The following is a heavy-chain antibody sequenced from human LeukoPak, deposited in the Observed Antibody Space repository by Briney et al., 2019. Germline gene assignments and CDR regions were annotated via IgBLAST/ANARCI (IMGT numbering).Heavy chain of an antibody. V-gene: IGHV4-34*01. CDR1: GGSFSGYY. Sequence: SETLSLTCAVYGGSFSGYYWSWIRQPPGKGLEWIGEINHSGSTNYNPSLKSRVTISVDTSKNQFSLKLSSVTAADTAVYYCARGHNWNYLAYFDYWGQGTLVTVSS. D-gene: IGHD1-7*01. CDR3: ARGHNWNYLAYFDY. J-gene: IGHJ4*02. CDR2: INHSGST.